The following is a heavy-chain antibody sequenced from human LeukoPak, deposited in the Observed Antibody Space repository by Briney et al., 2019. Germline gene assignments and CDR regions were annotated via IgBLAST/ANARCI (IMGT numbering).Heavy chain of an antibody. CDR1: GFTVSSNY. V-gene: IGHV3-66*01. CDR2: IYSGGSA. Sequence: GGSLRLSCAASGFTVSSNYMSWVRQAPGKGLEWVSVIYSGGSAYYADSVKGRFTIPRDNSKNTLYLQMNSLRAEDTAVYYCARVIIISVARWFDPWGQGTLVTVSS. CDR3: ARVIIISVARWFDP. J-gene: IGHJ5*02. D-gene: IGHD3-16*02.